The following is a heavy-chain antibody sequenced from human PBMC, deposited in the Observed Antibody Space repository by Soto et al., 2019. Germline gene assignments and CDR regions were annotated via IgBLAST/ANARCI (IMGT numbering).Heavy chain of an antibody. Sequence: EVQLVESEGGLVQPGGALRLSCAASGFTFSSHAMSWVRQAPGKGLEWISSISAGSEGAYYADSVKGRFTISRDNSNNTLYLQMNSLRAEDTAVYYCARDLWWYLHWGQGTLVTVSS. CDR1: GFTFSSHA. J-gene: IGHJ4*02. CDR2: ISAGSEGA. D-gene: IGHD2-15*01. V-gene: IGHV3-23*04. CDR3: ARDLWWYLH.